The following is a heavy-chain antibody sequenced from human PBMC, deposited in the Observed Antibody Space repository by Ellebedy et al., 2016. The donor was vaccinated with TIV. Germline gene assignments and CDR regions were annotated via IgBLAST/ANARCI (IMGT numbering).Heavy chain of an antibody. CDR3: AKGYYYDSSGSLDY. V-gene: IGHV3-9*01. CDR2: ISWNSGSI. J-gene: IGHJ4*02. D-gene: IGHD3-22*01. CDR1: GFTFDDYA. Sequence: GGSLRLSXAASGFTFDDYAMHWVRQAPGKGLEWVSGISWNSGSIGYADSVKGRFTISRDNAKNSLYLQMNSLRAEDTASYYCAKGYYYDSSGSLDYWGQGTLVTVSS.